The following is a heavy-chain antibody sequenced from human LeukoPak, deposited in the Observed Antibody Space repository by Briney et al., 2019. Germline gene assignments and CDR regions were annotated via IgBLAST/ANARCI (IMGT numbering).Heavy chain of an antibody. Sequence: GGSLRLSCAASGFTVSNDYMAWVRQAPGRGLKWVPLIYGDGTTFYTDSVKGRFTISRDNFKNTLYLQMSSLRPEDTALYYCARDRAGAQSWVALDPWGQGTLVTVSS. V-gene: IGHV3-66*02. CDR3: ARDRAGAQSWVALDP. CDR2: IYGDGTT. CDR1: GFTVSNDY. J-gene: IGHJ5*02. D-gene: IGHD3-10*01.